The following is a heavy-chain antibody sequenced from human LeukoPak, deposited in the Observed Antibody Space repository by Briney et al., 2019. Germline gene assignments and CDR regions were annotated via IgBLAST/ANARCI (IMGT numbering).Heavy chain of an antibody. CDR2: MNPNSGNT. CDR1: GYTFTGYD. Sequence: ASVKVSCKASGYTFTGYDNNWVRQATGQGLEWMGWMNPNSGNTGYAQKFQGRVTMTRNTSISTAYMELSSLRSEDTAVYYCARGNRLYYYGSGSYFISYYYGMDVWGQGTTVTVSS. CDR3: ARGNRLYYYGSGSYFISYYYGMDV. D-gene: IGHD3-10*01. J-gene: IGHJ6*02. V-gene: IGHV1-8*01.